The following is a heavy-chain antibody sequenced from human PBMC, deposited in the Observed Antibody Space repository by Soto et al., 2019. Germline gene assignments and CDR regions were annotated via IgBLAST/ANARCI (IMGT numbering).Heavy chain of an antibody. CDR1: GYTFTSYG. V-gene: IGHV1-8*02. CDR3: ARIKPTTIAVADY. Sequence: ASVKVSCKASGYTFTSYGISWVRQAPGQGLEWMGWISAYSGNTGYAQKFQGRVTMTRNTSISTAYMELSSLRSEDTAVYYCARIKPTTIAVADYWGQGTLVTAPQ. CDR2: ISAYSGNT. D-gene: IGHD6-19*01. J-gene: IGHJ4*02.